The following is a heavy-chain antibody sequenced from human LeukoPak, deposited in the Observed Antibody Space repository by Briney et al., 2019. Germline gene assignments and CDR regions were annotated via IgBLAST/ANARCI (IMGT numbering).Heavy chain of an antibody. V-gene: IGHV3-21*01. Sequence: GGPLRLSCAASGFTFSSYSMNWVRQAPGKGLEWVSSISSSSSYIYYADSVKGRFTISRDNAKNSLYLQMNSLRAEDTAVYYCARELLWFGELSGWFDPWGQGTLVTVSS. CDR2: ISSSSSYI. J-gene: IGHJ5*02. CDR1: GFTFSSYS. CDR3: ARELLWFGELSGWFDP. D-gene: IGHD3-10*01.